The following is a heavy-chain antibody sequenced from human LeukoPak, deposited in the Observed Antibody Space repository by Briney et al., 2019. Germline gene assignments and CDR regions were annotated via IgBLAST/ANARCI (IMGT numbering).Heavy chain of an antibody. CDR1: GGSIRNYY. CDR3: ATFGYNWNLGY. D-gene: IGHD1-20*01. V-gene: IGHV4-59*12. J-gene: IGHJ4*02. Sequence: PSETLSLTCTVSGGSIRNYYWSWIRQPPGKGLEWIGYIYYSGSTNYNPSLKSRVTISVDTSKNQFSLKLSSVTAADTAVYYCATFGYNWNLGYWGQGTLVTVSS. CDR2: IYYSGST.